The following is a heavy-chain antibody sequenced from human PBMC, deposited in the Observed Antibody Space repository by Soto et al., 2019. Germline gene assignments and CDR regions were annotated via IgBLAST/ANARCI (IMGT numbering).Heavy chain of an antibody. CDR1: GGSISSSNW. Sequence: PSETLSLTCAVSGGSISSSNWWSWVRQPPGKGLEWIGEIYHSGSTNYNPSLKSRVTISVDKSKNQFSLKLSSVTAADTAVYYCARRVDILTGYRPSRYYYGMDVWGQGTTVTVSS. D-gene: IGHD3-9*01. CDR2: IYHSGST. CDR3: ARRVDILTGYRPSRYYYGMDV. V-gene: IGHV4-4*02. J-gene: IGHJ6*02.